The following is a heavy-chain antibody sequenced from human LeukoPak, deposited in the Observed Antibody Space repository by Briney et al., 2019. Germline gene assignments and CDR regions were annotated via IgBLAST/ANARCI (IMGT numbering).Heavy chain of an antibody. CDR1: GFTFSSYA. V-gene: IGHV3-23*01. CDR2: ISGSGGST. J-gene: IGHJ4*02. D-gene: IGHD4-17*01. CDR3: ASGTDYGDLGQGFDY. Sequence: PGGSLRLSCAASGFTFSSYAMSWVRQAPGKGLEWVSAISGSGGSTYYADSVKGRFTISRDNSKNTLYLQMNSLRAEDTAVYYCASGTDYGDLGQGFDYWGQGTLVTVSS.